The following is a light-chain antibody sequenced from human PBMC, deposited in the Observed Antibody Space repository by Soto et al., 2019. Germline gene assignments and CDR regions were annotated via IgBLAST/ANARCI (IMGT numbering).Light chain of an antibody. CDR2: GAS. CDR3: QQSNNWPQT. V-gene: IGKV3-15*01. Sequence: EIVMTQSPVTLSVSPGESATLSCRASESVGSNLAWYQQKPGQAPRLLFYGASTRAAGIPARFSGSGSGTDFTLTINSLQSEDFAVYYCQQSNNWPQTFGQGTKVEI. J-gene: IGKJ1*01. CDR1: ESVGSN.